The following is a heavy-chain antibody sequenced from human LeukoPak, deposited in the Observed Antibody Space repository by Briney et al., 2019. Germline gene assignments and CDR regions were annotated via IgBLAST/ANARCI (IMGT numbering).Heavy chain of an antibody. J-gene: IGHJ4*02. CDR2: IEHDGREI. D-gene: IGHD1-14*01. V-gene: IGHV3-7*03. Sequence: GGSLRLSCVVSGFTFTTYWMSWVRQTPRKGLEWVANIEHDGREIYYVDSVKGRFTISRDSSRSSLFLQMNNLRSEDTAFYYCANERTLAFDYWGRGTLVIVSS. CDR3: ANERTLAFDY. CDR1: GFTFTTYW.